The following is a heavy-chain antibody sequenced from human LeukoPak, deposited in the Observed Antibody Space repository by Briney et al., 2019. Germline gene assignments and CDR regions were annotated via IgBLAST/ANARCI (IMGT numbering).Heavy chain of an antibody. Sequence: PSGTLSLTCTVSGGSISSYYWSWIRQPPGKGLEWIGYIYYSGSTYYNPSLKSRITISVDTSENRFSLKLSSVTATDTAVYYCARDCSGGSCYGAFDIWGQGTMVTVSS. D-gene: IGHD2-15*01. CDR2: IYYSGST. J-gene: IGHJ3*02. V-gene: IGHV4-59*12. CDR1: GGSISSYY. CDR3: ARDCSGGSCYGAFDI.